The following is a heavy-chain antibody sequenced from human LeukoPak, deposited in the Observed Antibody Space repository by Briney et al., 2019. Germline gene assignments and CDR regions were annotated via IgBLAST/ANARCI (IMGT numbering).Heavy chain of an antibody. V-gene: IGHV3-48*01. CDR1: GFTFSSYS. J-gene: IGHJ1*01. Sequence: GGSLRLSCAASGFTFSSYSMNWVRQAPGKGLEWVSYISSSSSTIYYADSVKGRFTISRDNAENSLYLQMNSLRAEDTAVYYCARYYCGGDCYSGDAEYFQHWGQGTLVTVSS. CDR2: ISSSSSTI. D-gene: IGHD2-21*02. CDR3: ARYYCGGDCYSGDAEYFQH.